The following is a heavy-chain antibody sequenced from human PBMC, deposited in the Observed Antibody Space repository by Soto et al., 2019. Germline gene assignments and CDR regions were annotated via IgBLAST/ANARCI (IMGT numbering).Heavy chain of an antibody. CDR3: ARNGTLTGYSYGMDV. CDR1: GGTFSDFT. J-gene: IGHJ6*02. CDR2: IIIPIFDTA. V-gene: IGHV1-69*13. Sequence: ASVKVSCKASGGTFSDFTINWVRQAPGQRLEWMGGIIIPIFDTANYAEKFQGRVTITADESTRTSFMEVSSLRSEDTAVYYCARNGTLTGYSYGMDVWGQGTMVTV. D-gene: IGHD1-1*01.